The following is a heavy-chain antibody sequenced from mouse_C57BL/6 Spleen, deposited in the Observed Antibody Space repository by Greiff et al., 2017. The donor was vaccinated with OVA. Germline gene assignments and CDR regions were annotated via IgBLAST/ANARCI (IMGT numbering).Heavy chain of an antibody. J-gene: IGHJ3*01. D-gene: IGHD1-1*01. CDR2: IYPGSGST. V-gene: IGHV1-55*01. Sequence: QVQLQQPGAELVKPGASVKMSCKASGYTFTSYWITWVKQRPGQGLEWIGDIYPGSGSTNYNEKFKSKATLTVDTSSSTAYMQLSSLTSEDSAVYYGARWAYGSSSWFAYWGQGTLVTVSA. CDR1: GYTFTSYW. CDR3: ARWAYGSSSWFAY.